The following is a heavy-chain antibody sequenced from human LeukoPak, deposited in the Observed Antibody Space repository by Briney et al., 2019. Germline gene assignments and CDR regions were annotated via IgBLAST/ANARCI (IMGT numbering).Heavy chain of an antibody. J-gene: IGHJ4*02. CDR2: INAGNGNT. D-gene: IGHD3-22*01. CDR3: ATERISSGYYYQFDY. CDR1: GYTFTSYA. Sequence: ASVKVSCKASGYTFTSYAMHWVRQAPGQRLEWMGWINAGNGNTKYSQKFQGRVTITRDTSAGTAYMELSSLRSEDTAVYYCATERISSGYYYQFDYWGQGTLVTVSS. V-gene: IGHV1-3*01.